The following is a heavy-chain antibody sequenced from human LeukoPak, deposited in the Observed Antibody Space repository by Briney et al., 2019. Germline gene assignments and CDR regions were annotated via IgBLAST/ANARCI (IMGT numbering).Heavy chain of an antibody. Sequence: PGGSLRLSCAASGLTFSSYEMNWVRQAPGKGLEWVSYISSSGSTIYYADSVKGRFTISRDNAKNSLYLQMNSLRAEDTAVYYCATMPGGGHCSCTSCYATFDSWGLGTLVTVSS. J-gene: IGHJ4*02. V-gene: IGHV3-48*03. D-gene: IGHD2-2*01. CDR3: ATMPGGGHCSCTSCYATFDS. CDR2: ISSSGSTI. CDR1: GLTFSSYE.